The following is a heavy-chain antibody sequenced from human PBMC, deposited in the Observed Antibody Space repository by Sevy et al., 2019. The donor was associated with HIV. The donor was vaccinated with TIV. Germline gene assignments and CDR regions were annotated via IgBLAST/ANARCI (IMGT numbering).Heavy chain of an antibody. V-gene: IGHV3-11*06. D-gene: IGHD4-17*01. CDR3: ARCRSNYADYYFDY. CDR1: GFTFSDYY. CDR2: ISSGSSYT. Sequence: GGSLRLSCAASGFTFSDYYMTWIRQSPGKGLQWISYISSGSSYTNYADSVKGRFTISRDNAKNSLYLEIHTLRPEDTAVYYCARCRSNYADYYFDYWGQGTVVTVSS. J-gene: IGHJ4*02.